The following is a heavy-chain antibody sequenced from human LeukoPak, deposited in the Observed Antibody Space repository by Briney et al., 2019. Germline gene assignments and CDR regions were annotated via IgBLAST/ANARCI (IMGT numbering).Heavy chain of an antibody. J-gene: IGHJ5*02. Sequence: ASVKVSCKASGYTFTGYYMHWVRQAPGQGLEWTGWINPNSGDTNYAQKFQGRVTMTRDTSISTAYMELSRLRSDDTAVYYCARAYGDYVLWNWFDPWGQGTLVTVSS. D-gene: IGHD4-17*01. CDR3: ARAYGDYVLWNWFDP. CDR1: GYTFTGYY. V-gene: IGHV1-2*02. CDR2: INPNSGDT.